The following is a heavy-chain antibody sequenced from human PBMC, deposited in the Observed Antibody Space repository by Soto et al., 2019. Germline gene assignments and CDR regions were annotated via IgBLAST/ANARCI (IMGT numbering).Heavy chain of an antibody. Sequence: QVQLQESGPGLVKPSETLSLTCTVSGGSVSSGSYYWSWIRQPPGKGLEWIGYIYYSGNTNHNPSLKSRVTISVDTSKNQFSLKLSSVTAADTAVYYCARGLTTVTTWGHGTLVTVSS. D-gene: IGHD4-17*01. CDR3: ARGLTTVTT. CDR1: GGSVSSGSYY. V-gene: IGHV4-61*01. CDR2: IYYSGNT. J-gene: IGHJ5*01.